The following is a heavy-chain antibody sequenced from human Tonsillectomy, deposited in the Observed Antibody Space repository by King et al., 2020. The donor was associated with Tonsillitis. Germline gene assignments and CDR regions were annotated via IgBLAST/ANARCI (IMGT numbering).Heavy chain of an antibody. CDR1: GFTFSHAW. CDR3: TTDRLWFGDNWFDP. J-gene: IGHJ5*02. CDR2: IKSKTDGDTT. V-gene: IGHV3-15*01. D-gene: IGHD3-10*01. Sequence: VQLVESGGGLVKPGGSLRLSCAASGFTFSHAWMSWVRQAPGKGLEWVGRIKSKTDGDTTDYAAPVKGRFTISRDESKNTLYLQMNSLKTADPALYYCTTDRLWFGDNWFDPWGQGTLVTVP.